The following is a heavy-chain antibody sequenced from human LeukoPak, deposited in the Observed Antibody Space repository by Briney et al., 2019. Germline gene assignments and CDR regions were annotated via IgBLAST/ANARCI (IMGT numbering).Heavy chain of an antibody. V-gene: IGHV3-7*01. CDR2: IKQDGSEK. Sequence: GGSLRLSCAASGFTFISYWLSWVRQAPGMGLEWVANIKQDGSEKYYVDSVKGRFTISRDNAKNSLYLQMNSLRAEDTAVYYCAREHHYKLLLYYFDYWDQGTLVTVSS. J-gene: IGHJ4*02. D-gene: IGHD2-2*01. CDR1: GFTFISYW. CDR3: AREHHYKLLLYYFDY.